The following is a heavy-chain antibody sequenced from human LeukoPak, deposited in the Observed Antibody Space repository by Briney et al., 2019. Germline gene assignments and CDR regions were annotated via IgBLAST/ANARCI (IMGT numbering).Heavy chain of an antibody. Sequence: SQTLSLTCAISGDSVSSNSATWNWIRQSPSRGLEWLGRTYYRSKWYNDYTVSVKSRITINPDTSKNQVSLRLNSVTPEDTAVYYCARAPSIVRGIIYFFDYWGQGTLVTVSS. D-gene: IGHD3-10*01. V-gene: IGHV6-1*01. CDR2: TYYRSKWYN. CDR3: ARAPSIVRGIIYFFDY. J-gene: IGHJ4*02. CDR1: GDSVSSNSAT.